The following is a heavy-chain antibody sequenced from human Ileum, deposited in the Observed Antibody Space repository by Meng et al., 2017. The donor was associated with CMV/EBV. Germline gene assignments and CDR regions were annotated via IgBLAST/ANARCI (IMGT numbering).Heavy chain of an antibody. CDR3: AREAPIKALNY. V-gene: IGHV3-48*04. Sequence: GESLKISCATSGFTFSTLWMTWVRQAPGKGLEWISYISSGSDSLYYADSVKGRFTISRDNAKKSLYLQMNSLRADDTAVYYCAREAPIKALNYWGQGTLVTVSS. J-gene: IGHJ4*02. CDR1: GFTFSTLW. CDR2: ISSGSDSL.